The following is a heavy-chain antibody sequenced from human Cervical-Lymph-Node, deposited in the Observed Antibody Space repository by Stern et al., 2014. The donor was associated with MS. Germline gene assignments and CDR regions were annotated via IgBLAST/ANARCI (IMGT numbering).Heavy chain of an antibody. J-gene: IGHJ6*02. D-gene: IGHD2-21*01. CDR3: ARGYGGDWAYSLDD. CDR2: FHPSGSHT. CDR1: GFAFSNYY. V-gene: IGHV1-46*03. Sequence: QVQLMQSGAEVKKPGASVKISCKTSGFAFSNYYIHWVRQAPGQGLEWVGVFHPSGSHTTYTQIFQGRVSMTGDTSTSTAYMALSSLRSEDGAIYYCARGYGGDWAYSLDDWGQGTTVTVSS.